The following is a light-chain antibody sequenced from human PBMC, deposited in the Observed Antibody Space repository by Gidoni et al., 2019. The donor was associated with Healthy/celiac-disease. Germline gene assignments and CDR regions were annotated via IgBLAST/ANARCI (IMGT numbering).Light chain of an antibody. CDR1: QDISNY. CDR2: DAS. J-gene: IGKJ3*01. Sequence: DIQMTQSPSSLSASVGDRVTITCQASQDISNYLNWYQQKPGKAPKLLIYDASNLETGVPSRFSGSGSGTEFTFTISSLQPEEIATYYCQQYDNLPFTFGPXTKVDIK. CDR3: QQYDNLPFT. V-gene: IGKV1-33*01.